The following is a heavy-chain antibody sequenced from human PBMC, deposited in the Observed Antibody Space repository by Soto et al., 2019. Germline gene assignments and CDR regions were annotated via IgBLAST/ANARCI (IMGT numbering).Heavy chain of an antibody. CDR2: IYPGDSDT. CDR1: GYSFTSYW. V-gene: IGHV5-51*01. D-gene: IGHD3-10*01. CDR3: ARLGGSGSQTPYYYYYYYMDV. J-gene: IGHJ6*03. Sequence: GESLKISCKGSGYSFTSYWIGWVRQMPGKGLEWMGIIYPGDSDTRYSPSFQGQVTISADKSISTAYLQWSSLKASDTAMYYCARLGGSGSQTPYYYYYYYMDVWGKGTTVTVSS.